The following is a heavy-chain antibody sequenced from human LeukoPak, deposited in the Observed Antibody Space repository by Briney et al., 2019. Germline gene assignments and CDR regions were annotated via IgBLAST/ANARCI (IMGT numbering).Heavy chain of an antibody. V-gene: IGHV1-69*13. D-gene: IGHD6-19*01. CDR2: IIPIFGTA. J-gene: IGHJ4*02. Sequence: ASVKVSCKASGGTFSSYAISWVRQAPGQGLEWMGGIIPIFGTANYAQKFQGRVTITADESTSTACMELSSLRSEDTAVYYCARVPLGHSSGWYFDYWGQGTLVTVSS. CDR1: GGTFSSYA. CDR3: ARVPLGHSSGWYFDY.